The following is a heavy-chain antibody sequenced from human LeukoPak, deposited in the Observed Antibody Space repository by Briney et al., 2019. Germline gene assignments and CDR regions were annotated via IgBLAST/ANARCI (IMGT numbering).Heavy chain of an antibody. CDR1: GGSISSYY. CDR3: ARVRGDSSSWYGNWFDP. V-gene: IGHV4-59*01. Sequence: IPSETLSLTCTVSGGSISSYYWSWIRQPPGKGLEWIGYIYYSGSTNYNPSLKSRVTISVDTSKNQFSLKLSSVTAADTAVYYCARVRGDSSSWYGNWFDPWGQGTLVTVSS. J-gene: IGHJ5*02. D-gene: IGHD6-13*01. CDR2: IYYSGST.